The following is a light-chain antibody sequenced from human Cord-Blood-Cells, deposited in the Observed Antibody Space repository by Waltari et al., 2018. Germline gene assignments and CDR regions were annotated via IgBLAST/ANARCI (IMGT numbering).Light chain of an antibody. V-gene: IGLV2-11*01. J-gene: IGLJ3*02. Sequence: QSALTQPRSVSGSPGQSVTISCTGTSSDVGGYNSVPWYQPPPGKAPKLMIYEVNKPPSGVPDRFSGSKSGNTASLTISGLQAEDEADYYCCSYAGSYTWVFGGGTKLTVL. CDR3: CSYAGSYTWV. CDR2: EVN. CDR1: SSDVGGYNS.